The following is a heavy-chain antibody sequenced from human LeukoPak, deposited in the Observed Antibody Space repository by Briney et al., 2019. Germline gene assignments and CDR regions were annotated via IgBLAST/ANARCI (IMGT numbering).Heavy chain of an antibody. V-gene: IGHV3-23*01. Sequence: GGTLRLSCAASGFTFSSFVMSWVRQAPGKGLEWVSAISGSGDSTYYADSVKGRFTISRDNSKNTLYLQMNSLRAEDTAVYYCARKVPNDSSGYYYRGQFDPWGQGTLVTVSS. CDR3: ARKVPNDSSGYYYRGQFDP. D-gene: IGHD3-22*01. CDR2: ISGSGDST. J-gene: IGHJ5*02. CDR1: GFTFSSFV.